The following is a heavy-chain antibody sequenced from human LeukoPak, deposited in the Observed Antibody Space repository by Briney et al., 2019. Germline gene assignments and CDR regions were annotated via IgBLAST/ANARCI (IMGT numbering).Heavy chain of an antibody. Sequence: SETLSLTCTVSGGSISSYYWSWIRQPPGKGLEWIGYIYTSGSTNYNPSLKSRVTISVDTSKNLFSLKLSSVTAADTAVYYCARLPYYYYYMDVWGKGTTVTVSS. J-gene: IGHJ6*03. CDR3: ARLPYYYYYMDV. CDR1: GGSISSYY. V-gene: IGHV4-4*09. CDR2: IYTSGST.